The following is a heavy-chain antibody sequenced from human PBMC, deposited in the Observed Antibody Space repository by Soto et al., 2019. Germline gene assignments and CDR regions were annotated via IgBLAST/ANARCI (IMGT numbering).Heavy chain of an antibody. CDR1: GYSFTSYW. D-gene: IGHD6-6*01. V-gene: IGHV5-10-1*01. Sequence: PGESLKISCKGSGYSFTSYWISWVRQMPGKGLEWMGRIDPSDSYTNYSPSFQGHVTISADKSISTAYLQWSGLKASDTAMYYCARPSSSSRHGYYYYGMDVWGQGTTVTVYS. CDR2: IDPSDSYT. CDR3: ARPSSSSRHGYYYYGMDV. J-gene: IGHJ6*02.